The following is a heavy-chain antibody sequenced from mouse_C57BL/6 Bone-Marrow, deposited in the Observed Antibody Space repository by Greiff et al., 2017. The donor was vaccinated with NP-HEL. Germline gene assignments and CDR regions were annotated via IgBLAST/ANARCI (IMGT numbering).Heavy chain of an antibody. D-gene: IGHD1-1*01. V-gene: IGHV3-6*01. Sequence: EVQVVESGPGLVKPSQSLSLTCSVTGYSITSGYYWNWIRQFPGNKLEWMGYISYDGSNNYNPSLKNRISITRDTSKNQFFLKLNSVTTEDTATYYCARGGPSSPAWFAYWGQGTLVTVSA. CDR2: ISYDGSN. CDR1: GYSITSGYY. CDR3: ARGGPSSPAWFAY. J-gene: IGHJ3*01.